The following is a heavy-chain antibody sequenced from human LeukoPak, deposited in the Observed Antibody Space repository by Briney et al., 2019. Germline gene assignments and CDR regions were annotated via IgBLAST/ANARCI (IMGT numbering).Heavy chain of an antibody. Sequence: PGGSLRLSCAASGFTFSSYAMSWVRQAPGKGLEWVSAISGSGGSTYYADSVKGRFTISRNNSKNTLYLQMNSLRAEDTAVYYCAKDHSVSGWLQLRGAFDIWGQGTMVTVSS. V-gene: IGHV3-23*01. CDR3: AKDHSVSGWLQLRGAFDI. J-gene: IGHJ3*02. CDR2: ISGSGGST. CDR1: GFTFSSYA. D-gene: IGHD5-24*01.